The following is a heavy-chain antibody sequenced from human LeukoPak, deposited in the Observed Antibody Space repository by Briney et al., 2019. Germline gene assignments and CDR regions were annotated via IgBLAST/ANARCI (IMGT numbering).Heavy chain of an antibody. J-gene: IGHJ4*02. V-gene: IGHV1-2*02. D-gene: IGHD3-22*01. CDR3: ARSGQVGSGYYLFY. Sequence: ASVKVSCKASGYTFTSYDINWVRQATGQGLEWMGWMNPNSGGTNYAQKFQGRLTMTRDTSISTAYMELGRLTSDDTAVYYCARSGQVGSGYYLFYWGQGTLVTVSS. CDR2: MNPNSGGT. CDR1: GYTFTSYD.